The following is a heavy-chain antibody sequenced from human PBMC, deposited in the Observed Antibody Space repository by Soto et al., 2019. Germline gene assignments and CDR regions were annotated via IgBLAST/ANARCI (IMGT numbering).Heavy chain of an antibody. V-gene: IGHV3-9*01. D-gene: IGHD3-10*01. CDR3: AKAPVYGSGGWFDL. J-gene: IGHJ5*02. CDR2: ISWNSGNL. CDR1: GFIFKNYA. Sequence: ESQLVESGGGLVQPGRSLRLSCEASGFIFKNYAMVWVRQGPGKGLEWVSSISWNSGNLDYGDSVKGRFTISRDNAKKSLYLQMNSLRNEDTAWYFCAKAPVYGSGGWFDLCGRGTLVTVSS.